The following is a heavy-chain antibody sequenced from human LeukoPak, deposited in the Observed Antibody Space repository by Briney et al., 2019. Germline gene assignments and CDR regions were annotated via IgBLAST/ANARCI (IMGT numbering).Heavy chain of an antibody. CDR2: IIPIFGTA. CDR1: GGTFSSYA. V-gene: IGHV1-69*05. D-gene: IGHD6-13*01. CDR3: ARENDSSSPPADY. J-gene: IGHJ4*02. Sequence: ASVKVSCKASGGTFSSYAISWVRQAPGQGLEWIGGIIPIFGTANYAQKFQGRVTITTDESTSTAYMELSSLRSEHTAVYYCARENDSSSPPADYWGQGTLVTVSS.